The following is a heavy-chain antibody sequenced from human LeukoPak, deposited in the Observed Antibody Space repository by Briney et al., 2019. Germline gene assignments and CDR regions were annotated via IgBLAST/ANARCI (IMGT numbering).Heavy chain of an antibody. D-gene: IGHD3-10*01. V-gene: IGHV4-4*02. CDR1: GGSISSSNW. Sequence: PSGTLSLTCAVSGGSISSSNWWSWVRQPPGKGLEWIGEINHSGSTNYNPSLKSRVTISVDTSKNQFSLKLSSVTAADTAVYYCARDYYGSGSYYDWFDPWGQGTLVTVSS. CDR3: ARDYYGSGSYYDWFDP. J-gene: IGHJ5*02. CDR2: INHSGST.